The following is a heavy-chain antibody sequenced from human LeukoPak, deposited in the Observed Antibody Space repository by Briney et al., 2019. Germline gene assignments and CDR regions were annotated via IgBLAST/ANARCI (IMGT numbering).Heavy chain of an antibody. J-gene: IGHJ4*02. CDR1: GFTFSSYA. CDR3: AISWGLQAPLHY. CDR2: ISSNGGST. D-gene: IGHD1-26*01. V-gene: IGHV3-64*01. Sequence: PGGSLRLSCAASGFTFSSYAMHWVRQAPGKGLEYVSAISSNGGSTYYANSVKGRFTISRDNSKNTLYLQMGSLRAEDMAVYYCAISWGLQAPLHYWGQGTLVTVSS.